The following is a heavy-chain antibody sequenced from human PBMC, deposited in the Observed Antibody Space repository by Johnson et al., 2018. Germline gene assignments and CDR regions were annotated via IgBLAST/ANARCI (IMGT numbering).Heavy chain of an antibody. CDR1: GFTVSSNY. Sequence: QVELVESGGGLVQPGGSLRLSCAASGFTVSSNYMSWVRQAPGKGLEWVSYISSSGSTIYYADSVKGRFTISRDNAKNTLYLQMNSLRAEDTAVYYCARDQYHYDRYGYYATTYYYHYYRDVWGKGTTVTVSS. D-gene: IGHD3-22*01. CDR3: ARDQYHYDRYGYYATTYYYHYYRDV. V-gene: IGHV3-11*01. CDR2: ISSSGSTI. J-gene: IGHJ6*03.